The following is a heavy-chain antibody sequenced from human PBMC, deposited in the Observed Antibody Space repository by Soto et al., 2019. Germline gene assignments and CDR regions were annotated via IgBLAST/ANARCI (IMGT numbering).Heavy chain of an antibody. J-gene: IGHJ6*02. CDR3: ARCRLTYSHDYAMDV. CDR2: IIPIFGIA. D-gene: IGHD7-27*01. V-gene: IGHV1-69*02. CDR1: GGTFSSYT. Sequence: QVQLVQSGAEVKKPGSSVKVSCKASGGTFSSYTISWVRQAPGQGLEWMGKIIPIFGIANYTQKFQGRVTISADKSTSTAYMELSSLRSEDTAVYYCARCRLTYSHDYAMDVWGQGTTVTVSS.